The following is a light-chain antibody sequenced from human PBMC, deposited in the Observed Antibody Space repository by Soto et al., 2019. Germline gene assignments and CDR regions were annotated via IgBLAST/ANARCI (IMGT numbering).Light chain of an antibody. CDR1: GTLFYPSNNKTY. V-gene: IGKV4-1*01. CDR2: WAS. Sequence: IVMTHSLDSLDVSLGVRATINCKANGTLFYPSNNKTYLAWSQQKAGQPPKLLIYWASMRESGVPDRFSGSGSGTAFTLTIRSLQAEDVAIYYCQQYYNTPYTFGQGTKVDIK. J-gene: IGKJ2*01. CDR3: QQYYNTPYT.